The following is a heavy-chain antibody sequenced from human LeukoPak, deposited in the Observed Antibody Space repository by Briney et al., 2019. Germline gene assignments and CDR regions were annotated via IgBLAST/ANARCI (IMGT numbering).Heavy chain of an antibody. D-gene: IGHD6-19*01. V-gene: IGHV1-2*02. J-gene: IGHJ4*02. CDR2: INPKSCCK. CDR3: ARGAAKYSSGWFFSGEFDY. CDR1: GYTFTGYY. Sequence: ASVKVSCKASGYTFTGYYMHWVRQAPGQGLEWMGWINPKSCCKNYAQKLRGRVTMTRDTSISTAYMKMSRLRSDDTAVYYCARGAAKYSSGWFFSGEFDYWGQGTLVTVSS.